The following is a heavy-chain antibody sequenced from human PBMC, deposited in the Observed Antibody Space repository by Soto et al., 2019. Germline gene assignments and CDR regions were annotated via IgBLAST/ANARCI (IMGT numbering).Heavy chain of an antibody. Sequence: GGSLRLSCAASGFTFSNAWMSWVRQAPGKGLEWVGLIKSKTDGGTADYAAPVKGRFTISRDDSKNTPYMQMNSVKTEATAVYYCSTGWGIAAAGYLYWGQGTLVTVSS. CDR2: IKSKTDGGTA. D-gene: IGHD6-13*01. CDR1: GFTFSNAW. V-gene: IGHV3-15*01. CDR3: STGWGIAAAGYLY. J-gene: IGHJ4*02.